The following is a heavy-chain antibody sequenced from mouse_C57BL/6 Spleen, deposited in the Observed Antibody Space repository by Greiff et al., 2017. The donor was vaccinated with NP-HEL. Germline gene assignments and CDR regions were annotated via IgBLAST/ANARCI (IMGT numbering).Heavy chain of an antibody. J-gene: IGHJ4*01. D-gene: IGHD2-5*01. V-gene: IGHV1-72*01. Sequence: QVQLQQPGAELVKPGASVKLSCKASGYTFTSYWMHWVKQRPGRGLDWIGRIDPNSGGTKYNEKFKSKATLTVDKPSSTAYMQLSSLTSEDSAVYYCARWSNYDYYAMDYWGQGTSVTVSS. CDR1: GYTFTSYW. CDR3: ARWSNYDYYAMDY. CDR2: IDPNSGGT.